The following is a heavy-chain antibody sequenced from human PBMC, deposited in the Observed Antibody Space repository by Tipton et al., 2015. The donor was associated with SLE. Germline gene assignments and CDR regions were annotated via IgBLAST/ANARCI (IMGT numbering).Heavy chain of an antibody. J-gene: IGHJ3*02. V-gene: IGHV4-39*07. CDR1: GGSISSSSYY. CDR3: ARELPAFDI. Sequence: TLSLTCTVSGGSISSSSYYWSWIRQPPGKGLEWIGEINHSGSTNYNPSLKSRVTISVDTSKNQFSLKLSSVTAADTAVYYCARELPAFDIWGQGTMVTVSS. CDR2: INHSGST. D-gene: IGHD1-26*01.